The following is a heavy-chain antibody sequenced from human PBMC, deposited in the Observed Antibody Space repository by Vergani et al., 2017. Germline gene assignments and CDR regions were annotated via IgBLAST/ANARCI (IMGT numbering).Heavy chain of an antibody. CDR2: IYYSGST. J-gene: IGHJ6*03. Sequence: QVQLQESGPGLVKPSQTLSLTCTVSGGSISSGSYYWSWVRQHPGKGLEWVGYIYYSGSTYYNPSLNSRVTVSVDTSKNQFSLKLSSVTAADTAVYYCARDLRTWGYMDVWGKGTTVTVSS. CDR1: GGSISSGSYY. CDR3: ARDLRTWGYMDV. V-gene: IGHV4-31*03. D-gene: IGHD3-16*01.